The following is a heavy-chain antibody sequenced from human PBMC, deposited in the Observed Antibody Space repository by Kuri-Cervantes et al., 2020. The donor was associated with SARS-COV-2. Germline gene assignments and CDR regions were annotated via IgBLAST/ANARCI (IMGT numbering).Heavy chain of an antibody. V-gene: IGHV3-21*01. CDR3: VRDGDHWNFDY. J-gene: IGHJ4*02. CDR1: GFTFSSYS. Sequence: GESLKISCAASGFTFSSYSMNWVRQAPGKGLEWVSSISSSSSYIYYADSVKGRFTLFRDNAKNMLFLQMNSLRAEDTAVYYCVRDGDHWNFDYWGQGTLVTVSS. D-gene: IGHD1-1*01. CDR2: ISSSSSYI.